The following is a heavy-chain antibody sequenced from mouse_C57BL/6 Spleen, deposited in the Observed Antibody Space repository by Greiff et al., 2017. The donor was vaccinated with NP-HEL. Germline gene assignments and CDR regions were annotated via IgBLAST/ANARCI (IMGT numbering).Heavy chain of an antibody. CDR1: GYTFTDYY. CDR2: INPNNGGT. Sequence: VQLQQSGPELVKPGASVKISCKASGYTFTDYYMNWVKQCHGKSLEWIGDINPNNGGTSYNQKFKGKATLTVDKSSSTAYMELRSLTSEDSAVYYCARGEVTGTDYWGQGTTLTVSS. D-gene: IGHD4-1*01. CDR3: ARGEVTGTDY. J-gene: IGHJ2*01. V-gene: IGHV1-26*01.